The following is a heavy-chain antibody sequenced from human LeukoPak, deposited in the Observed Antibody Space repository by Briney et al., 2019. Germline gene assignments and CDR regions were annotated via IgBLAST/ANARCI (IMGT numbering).Heavy chain of an antibody. V-gene: IGHV1-46*01. J-gene: IGHJ4*02. CDR2: INPSGGST. D-gene: IGHD3-16*01. CDR1: GYTFTSYA. Sequence: ASVKVSCKASGYTFTSYAMNWVRQAPGQGLEWMGIINPSGGSTSYAQKFQGRITMTRDMSTSTVYMELSSLRSEDTAVYYCARGPRGGRNFDYWGQGTLVTVSS. CDR3: ARGPRGGRNFDY.